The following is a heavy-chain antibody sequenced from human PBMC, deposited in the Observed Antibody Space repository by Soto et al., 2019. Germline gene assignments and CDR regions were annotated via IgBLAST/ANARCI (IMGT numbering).Heavy chain of an antibody. CDR3: GRIQILQLENILDY. V-gene: IGHV3-23*01. CDR1: GFTFSDYV. D-gene: IGHD3-9*01. Sequence: GGSLRLSCTASGFTFSDYVMSWVRQAPGRGLEWVSAISGGGSSTFYADSVKGRFVISRDNSKNTIHLQLDSLRAEDTAVYFCGRIQILQLENILDYWGQGALVTVSS. J-gene: IGHJ4*02. CDR2: ISGGGSST.